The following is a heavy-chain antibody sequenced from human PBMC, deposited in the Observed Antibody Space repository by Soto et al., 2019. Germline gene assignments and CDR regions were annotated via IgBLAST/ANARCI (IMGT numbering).Heavy chain of an antibody. V-gene: IGHV3-21*01. J-gene: IGHJ4*02. CDR3: ARDPGIDDYTPLDY. CDR1: GFTFSRYS. CDR2: ISSGSNYI. D-gene: IGHD3-16*01. Sequence: LRLSCTASGFTFSRYSLNWVRQAPGKGLEWVSSISSGSNYIDYADSVKGRFTISRDNAKSSLYLQMNSLRVDDTAFYYCARDPGIDDYTPLDYWGQGTLVTVSS.